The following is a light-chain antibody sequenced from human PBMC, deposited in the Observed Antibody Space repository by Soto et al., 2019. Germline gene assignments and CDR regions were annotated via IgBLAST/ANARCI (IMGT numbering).Light chain of an antibody. CDR1: ESIRTW. V-gene: IGKV1-5*01. CDR3: QQYNNYPRT. J-gene: IGKJ1*01. Sequence: DIQMTQSPSTLSASIGDRVTITCRASESIRTWLAWYQHKPGKAPKFLIYDASSLESRVPSRFNGSGSGTEFTLTISNLQPDDFATYFCQQYNNYPRTFGQGTKVEIK. CDR2: DAS.